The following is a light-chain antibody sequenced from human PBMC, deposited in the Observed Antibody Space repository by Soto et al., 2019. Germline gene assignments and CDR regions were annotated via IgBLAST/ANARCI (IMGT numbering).Light chain of an antibody. V-gene: IGLV4-60*02. J-gene: IGLJ3*02. CDR3: ETWYSNAHKV. Sequence: QSVLTQSSSASASLGSSVKLTCILSSGHSTYIIAWHQQQPGKAPRFLMTLDRSGSYNRGSGVPDRFSGSSSGADRYFTISNLRFGGEGDYYCETWYSNAHKVFGGGTKLTVL. CDR2: LDRSGSY. CDR1: SGHSTYI.